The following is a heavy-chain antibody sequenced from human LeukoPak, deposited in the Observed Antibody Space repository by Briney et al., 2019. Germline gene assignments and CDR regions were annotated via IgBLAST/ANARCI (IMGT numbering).Heavy chain of an antibody. V-gene: IGHV3-23*01. J-gene: IGHJ4*02. CDR3: AKRRYYDFWSGYYLLDY. CDR1: GFTFSSYA. CDR2: ISGSGGST. Sequence: GGSLRLSCAASGFTFSSYAMSRVRQAPGKGLEWVSAISGSGGSTYYADSVKGRFTISRDNSKNTLYLQMNSLRAEDTAVYYCAKRRYYDFWSGYYLLDYWGQGTLVTVSS. D-gene: IGHD3-3*01.